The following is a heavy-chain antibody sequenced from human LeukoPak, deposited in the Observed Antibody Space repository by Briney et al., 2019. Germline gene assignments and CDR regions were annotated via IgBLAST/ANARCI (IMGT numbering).Heavy chain of an antibody. V-gene: IGHV3-23*01. CDR2: ISGSGGST. Sequence: GGSLRLSCAASGFTFSSYAMSWVRQAPGKGLEWVSAISGSGGSTYYADSVKGRFTISRDNTKNTLYLQMNSLRAEDTAVYYCAKDRLNSGSYLIVDYWGQGTLVTVSS. D-gene: IGHD1-26*01. J-gene: IGHJ4*02. CDR3: AKDRLNSGSYLIVDY. CDR1: GFTFSSYA.